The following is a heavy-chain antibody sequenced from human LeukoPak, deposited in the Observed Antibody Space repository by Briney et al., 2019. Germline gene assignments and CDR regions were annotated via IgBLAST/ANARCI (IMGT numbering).Heavy chain of an antibody. CDR2: IYNTGSR. J-gene: IGHJ5*02. CDR1: DNSINNGAYY. CDR3: ARSRPGTDPFDP. D-gene: IGHD3-10*01. Sequence: SETLSLTCTVSDNSINNGAYYWSWTRQHPGTGLEWIGYIYNTGSRYYNPSLKSRLTISVDTSQNQFSLKLSSVTAADTAVYYCARSRPGTDPFDPWGQGTLVTVSS. V-gene: IGHV4-31*03.